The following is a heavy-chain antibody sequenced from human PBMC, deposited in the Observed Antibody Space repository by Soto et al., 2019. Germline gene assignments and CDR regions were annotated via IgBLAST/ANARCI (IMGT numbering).Heavy chain of an antibody. Sequence: ASVKVSCKDSGYTFTSYGISWVRQAPGIGHERKGRISAYNGNTNYARKLQGRVTMTTDTSTRTAYMELRGLGSDDTAVYYCARTLGEYYYGSSGYWYFDLWGRGTLVTVAS. D-gene: IGHD3-22*01. CDR1: GYTFTSYG. CDR3: ARTLGEYYYGSSGYWYFDL. J-gene: IGHJ2*01. V-gene: IGHV1-18*04. CDR2: ISAYNGNT.